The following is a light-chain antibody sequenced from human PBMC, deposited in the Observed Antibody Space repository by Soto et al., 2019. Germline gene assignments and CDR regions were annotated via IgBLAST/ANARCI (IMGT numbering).Light chain of an antibody. CDR2: GAS. CDR1: RNVSSNY. V-gene: IGKV3-20*01. CDR3: QQYDSSPWT. Sequence: EIVLTQSPGTLSLSPGEGATLSCRASRNVSSNYLAWYQQKPGQAPRLLIYGASSRATGIPDRFSGSGSGTDFTLTISILEPEDFAVYYCQQYDSSPWTFGQGTKVEIK. J-gene: IGKJ1*01.